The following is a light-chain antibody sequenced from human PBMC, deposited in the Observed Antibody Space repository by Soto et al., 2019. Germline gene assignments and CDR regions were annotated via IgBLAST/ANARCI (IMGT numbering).Light chain of an antibody. CDR2: EVT. CDR3: CSYVCTSTLYD. V-gene: IGLV2-23*02. CDR1: SSDIGSYNL. J-gene: IGLJ1*01. Sequence: QSVLTQPSSVSGSPGHSITISCTGTSSDIGSYNLVSWYQQHPGKAPKLMISEVTKRPSGVSNRFSGSKSGNTASLTISGLQALYEVDYSGCSYVCTSTLYDFGTSTMVT.